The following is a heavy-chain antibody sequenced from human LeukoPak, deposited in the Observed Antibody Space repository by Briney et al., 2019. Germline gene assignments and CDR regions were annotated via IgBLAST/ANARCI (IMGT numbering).Heavy chain of an antibody. V-gene: IGHV3-30-3*01. D-gene: IGHD1-26*01. CDR2: ISYDGSNK. J-gene: IGHJ4*02. Sequence: GGSLRLSCAASGFTFSSYAMHWVRQAPGKGLEWVAVISYDGSNKYYADSVKGRFTISRDNSKNTLYLQMNSLRAEDTAVYYCAKEPMWELLQGGQLQGSHPPDYWGQGTLVTVSS. CDR3: AKEPMWELLQGGQLQGSHPPDY. CDR1: GFTFSSYA.